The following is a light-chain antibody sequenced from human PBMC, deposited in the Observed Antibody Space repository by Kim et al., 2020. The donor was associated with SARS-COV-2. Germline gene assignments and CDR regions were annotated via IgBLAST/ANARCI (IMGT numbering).Light chain of an antibody. V-gene: IGKV1-9*01. Sequence: ASVGARVTITCRASQDISSYLAWYQQKPGKAPSLLIYAASTLQSGVPSRFSGSGSGTDFTLTISSLQPEDFATYYCQQLQSYTYTFGQGTKLEI. J-gene: IGKJ2*01. CDR2: AAS. CDR1: QDISSY. CDR3: QQLQSYTYT.